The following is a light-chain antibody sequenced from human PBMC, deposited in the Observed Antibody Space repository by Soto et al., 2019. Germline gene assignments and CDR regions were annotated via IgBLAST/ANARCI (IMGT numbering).Light chain of an antibody. CDR3: QQYNNWPPLT. Sequence: EIVMTQSPATLSVSPGERATLSCRASQSVSSNLAWYQQKPGQAPRLLIYGASTRATGIPARFSGSWSATEFPLTISSLQSEDFAVYYCQQYNNWPPLTFGGGTKVEIK. J-gene: IGKJ4*01. CDR2: GAS. V-gene: IGKV3-15*01. CDR1: QSVSSN.